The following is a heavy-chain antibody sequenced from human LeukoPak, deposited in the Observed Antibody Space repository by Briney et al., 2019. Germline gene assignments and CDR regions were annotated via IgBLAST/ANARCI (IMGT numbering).Heavy chain of an antibody. CDR2: IGTSADT. Sequence: GGSLRLSCAASGFTFSSYDMHWVRQATGKGLEWISAIGTSADTYYPGSVKGRFTISREDAKNSLYLQMNSLRAGDTAVYYCVRGSYYYGSGSPHHFDYWGQGTLVTVSS. D-gene: IGHD3-10*01. CDR3: VRGSYYYGSGSPHHFDY. CDR1: GFTFSSYD. V-gene: IGHV3-13*01. J-gene: IGHJ4*02.